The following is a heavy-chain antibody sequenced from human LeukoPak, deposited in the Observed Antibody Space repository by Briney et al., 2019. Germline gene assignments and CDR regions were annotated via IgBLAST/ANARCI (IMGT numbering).Heavy chain of an antibody. CDR2: INHSGST. D-gene: IGHD6-13*01. Sequence: SETLSLTCAVYGGSFSGYYWSWIRQPPGKGLEWIGEINHSGSTNYNPSLKSRVTISVDTSKNQFSLKLSSVTAADTAVYYCARGWGPGAAASRPSNWYFDLWGRGTLVTVSS. J-gene: IGHJ2*01. V-gene: IGHV4-34*01. CDR3: ARGWGPGAAASRPSNWYFDL. CDR1: GGSFSGYY.